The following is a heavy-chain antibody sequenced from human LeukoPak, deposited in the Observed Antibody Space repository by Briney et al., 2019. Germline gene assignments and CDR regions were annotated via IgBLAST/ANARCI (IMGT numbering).Heavy chain of an antibody. V-gene: IGHV1-8*03. D-gene: IGHD3-22*01. CDR3: ARGAYYYDSSGYLSDAFDI. J-gene: IGHJ3*02. Sequence: ASVKVSCKASGYTFTSYDINWVRQATGQGLEWMGWMNPNSGNTGYAQKFQGRVTITRNTSISTAYMELSSLRSEDTAVYYCARGAYYYDSSGYLSDAFDIWGQGTMVTVSS. CDR1: GYTFTSYD. CDR2: MNPNSGNT.